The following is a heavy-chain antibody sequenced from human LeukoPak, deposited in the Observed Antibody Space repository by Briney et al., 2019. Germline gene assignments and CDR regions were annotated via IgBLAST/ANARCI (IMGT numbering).Heavy chain of an antibody. V-gene: IGHV3-53*01. J-gene: IGHJ4*02. Sequence: GGSLRLSCAASGFTVSSNYMSWVRQAPGKGLEWVSVIYSGGSTYYADSVKGRFTISRDNSKNTLYLQMNSLRAEDTAVYYWARRLYSSSWSSFDYWGQGTLVSVSS. CDR3: ARRLYSSSWSSFDY. CDR1: GFTVSSNY. CDR2: IYSGGST. D-gene: IGHD6-13*01.